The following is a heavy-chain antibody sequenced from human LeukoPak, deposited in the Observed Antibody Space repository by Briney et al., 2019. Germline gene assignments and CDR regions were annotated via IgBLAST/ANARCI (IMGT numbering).Heavy chain of an antibody. Sequence: GGSLRLSCAASGFTVSSNYMSWVRQAPGKGLEWVSVIYSGGSTYYADSVKGRFTISRDNSKNTLYLQMNSLRAEDTAVYYCGRDSLSGSYYDPWGQGTLVTVSS. J-gene: IGHJ5*02. CDR1: GFTVSSNY. V-gene: IGHV3-66*02. CDR3: GRDSLSGSYYDP. CDR2: IYSGGST. D-gene: IGHD1-26*01.